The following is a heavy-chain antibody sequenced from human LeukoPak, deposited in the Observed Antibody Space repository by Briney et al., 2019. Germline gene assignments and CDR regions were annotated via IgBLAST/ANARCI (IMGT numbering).Heavy chain of an antibody. Sequence: GGSLRLSCAASGFTFSSYAMSWVRQAPGKGLEWVSAISGSGGSTYYADSVKGRFTISRDNSKNTLYLQMNSLRAEETAVYYCAKGYYDSDDYYYFFDYWGQGTLVTVSS. CDR1: GFTFSSYA. CDR3: AKGYYDSDDYYYFFDY. V-gene: IGHV3-23*01. J-gene: IGHJ4*02. D-gene: IGHD3-22*01. CDR2: ISGSGGST.